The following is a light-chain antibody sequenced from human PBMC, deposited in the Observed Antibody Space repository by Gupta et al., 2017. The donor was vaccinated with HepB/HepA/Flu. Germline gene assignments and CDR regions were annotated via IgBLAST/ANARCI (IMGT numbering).Light chain of an antibody. CDR2: GNN. Sequence: QSVLTQPPSVSGAPGQTVTISCTGSSSNIGAGYDVHWYQHLPGTAPKLLIYGNNDRPSGVPDRFSGSKSGTSASLAITGLQAEDEADYFCQSYDTSLSGFYVFGTGTKVTVL. J-gene: IGLJ1*01. V-gene: IGLV1-40*01. CDR1: SSNIGAGYD. CDR3: QSYDTSLSGFYV.